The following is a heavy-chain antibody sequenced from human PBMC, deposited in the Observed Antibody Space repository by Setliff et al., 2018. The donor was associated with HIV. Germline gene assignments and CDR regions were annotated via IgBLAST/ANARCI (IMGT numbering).Heavy chain of an antibody. D-gene: IGHD3-22*01. CDR3: ARGGQWLLRETGFDP. J-gene: IGHJ5*02. Sequence: GASVKVSCKASGYTFTSYAMHWVRQAPGQRLEWMGWINAGNGNTKYSQKFQGRVTITRDTSISTAYVELSSLRSEDTAVYYCARGGQWLLRETGFDPWGQGTLVTVSS. CDR2: INAGNGNT. CDR1: GYTFTSYA. V-gene: IGHV1-3*01.